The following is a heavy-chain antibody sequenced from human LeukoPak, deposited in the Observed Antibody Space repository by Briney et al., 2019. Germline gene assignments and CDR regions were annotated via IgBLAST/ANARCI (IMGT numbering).Heavy chain of an antibody. CDR2: IIPIFGTA. CDR1: GGTFSSYA. J-gene: IGHJ5*02. V-gene: IGHV1-69*06. CDR3: ARDPQFGMVRGVIINNWFDP. Sequence: SVKVSCKASGGTFSSYAISWVRQAPGQGLEWMGGIIPIFGTANYAQKFQGRVTITADKSTSTAYMELSSLRSEDTAVYYCARDPQFGMVRGVIINNWFDPWGQGTLVTVSS. D-gene: IGHD3-10*01.